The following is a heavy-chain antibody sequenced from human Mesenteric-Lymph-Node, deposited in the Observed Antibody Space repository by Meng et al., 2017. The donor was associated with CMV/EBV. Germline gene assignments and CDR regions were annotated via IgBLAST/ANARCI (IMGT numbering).Heavy chain of an antibody. Sequence: ASVKVSCKASGYTFTSFGISWVRQAPGQGLEWMGWISVYNGNTNYAQKLQGRVTMTTDTSTSTAYMELSSLRSEDTAVYYCAIDFWSGYYFYWGQGTLVTVSS. CDR3: AIDFWSGYYFY. J-gene: IGHJ4*02. CDR2: ISVYNGNT. V-gene: IGHV1-18*01. CDR1: GYTFTSFG. D-gene: IGHD3-3*01.